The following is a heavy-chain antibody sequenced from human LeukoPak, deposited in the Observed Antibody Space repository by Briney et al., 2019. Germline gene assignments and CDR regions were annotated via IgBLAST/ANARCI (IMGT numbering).Heavy chain of an antibody. V-gene: IGHV4-61*01. CDR1: GGSVSSGSYY. J-gene: IGHJ4*02. CDR2: IYYSGST. D-gene: IGHD6-13*01. CDR3: AAAGSSWIIFDY. Sequence: KPSETLSLTCTVSGGSVSSGSYYWSWIRQPPGKGLEWIGYIYYSGSTNYNPSLKSRVTISVDTSKNQFSLKLSSVTAADTAVYYCAAAGSSWIIFDYWGQGTLVTVSS.